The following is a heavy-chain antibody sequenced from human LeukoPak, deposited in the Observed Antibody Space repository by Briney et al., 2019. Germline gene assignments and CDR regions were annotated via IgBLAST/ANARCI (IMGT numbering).Heavy chain of an antibody. Sequence: PGGSLRLSCAASGFTFDDYTMHWVRQAPGKGLEWVSLISWDGGSTYYADSVKGRFTISRDNSRNSLYLQMNSLRTEDTALYYCAKDIVPVRNYYYGMDVWGQGTTVTVSS. J-gene: IGHJ6*02. CDR2: ISWDGGST. V-gene: IGHV3-43*01. CDR3: AKDIVPVRNYYYGMDV. D-gene: IGHD2-2*01. CDR1: GFTFDDYT.